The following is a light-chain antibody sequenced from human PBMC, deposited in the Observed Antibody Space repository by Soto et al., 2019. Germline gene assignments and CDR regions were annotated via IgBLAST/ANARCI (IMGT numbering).Light chain of an antibody. CDR2: GAS. CDR1: QSVNSD. CDR3: QHYNNWRRT. J-gene: IGKJ1*01. V-gene: IGKV3-15*01. Sequence: EIEMTQSPATLSVSPVQRATLSCRASQSVNSDLAWYQLKPRHPPRLLIYGASTRATGIPARFCGKRSGTEFTDTICSLQADDLAGYYRQHYNNWRRTLGQGTKVDIK.